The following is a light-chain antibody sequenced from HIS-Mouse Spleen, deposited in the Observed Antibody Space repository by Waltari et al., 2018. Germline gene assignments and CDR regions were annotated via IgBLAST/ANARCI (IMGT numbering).Light chain of an antibody. V-gene: IGLV2-11*01. CDR3: CSYAGSYTWV. J-gene: IGLJ3*02. CDR1: SSAVGGYNY. CDR2: DVS. Sequence: QSALTQPRSVSGSPAQSVTISCTGTSSAVGGYNYVLWYQQHPGKSPKLMIYDVSKRPSGVPDRFSGSKSGNTASLTISGLQAEDEADYYCCSYAGSYTWVFGGGTKLTVL.